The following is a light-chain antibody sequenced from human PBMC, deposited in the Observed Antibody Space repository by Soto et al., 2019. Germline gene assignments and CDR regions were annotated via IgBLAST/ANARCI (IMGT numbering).Light chain of an antibody. CDR2: DAS. V-gene: IGKV3-11*01. Sequence: IVLTQCPATLSLSPGERATLSCRASQSVGNSLAWYQERPGQAPRLLIYDASNRATGVPPRFSGSGSGTDFTLTISSLEPEDFAVYYCQQRSSWPPPTFGGGTKVDIK. CDR3: QQRSSWPPPT. CDR1: QSVGNS. J-gene: IGKJ4*01.